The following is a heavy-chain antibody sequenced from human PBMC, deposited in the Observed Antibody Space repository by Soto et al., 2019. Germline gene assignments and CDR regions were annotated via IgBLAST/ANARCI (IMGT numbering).Heavy chain of an antibody. J-gene: IGHJ6*02. Sequence: EVQLVESGGGLVKPGGSLRLSCAASGFTFNNYGMNWVRQAPGKGLEWVSSISCSSSYIYYADSVKGRFTISRDNAKKSLYLQMNSLRAEDTAVYYCARVVDYCDPYYYYGMDVWGQGTTVTVSS. CDR3: ARVVDYCDPYYYYGMDV. D-gene: IGHD3-22*01. CDR2: ISCSSSYI. V-gene: IGHV3-21*01. CDR1: GFTFNNYG.